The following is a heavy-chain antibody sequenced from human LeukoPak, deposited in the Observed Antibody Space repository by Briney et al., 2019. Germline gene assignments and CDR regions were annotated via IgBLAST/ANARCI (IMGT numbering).Heavy chain of an antibody. CDR2: INHSGST. V-gene: IGHV4-34*01. J-gene: IGHJ3*02. D-gene: IGHD6-6*01. CDR3: ARGARLRAARGCAFDI. CDR1: GGSFSGYY. Sequence: SETLSLTCAVYGGSFSGYYWSWIRQPPGKGLEWIGEINHSGSTNYNPSLKSRVTISVDTPKNQFSLKLSSVTAADTAVYYCARGARLRAARGCAFDIWGQGTMVTVSS.